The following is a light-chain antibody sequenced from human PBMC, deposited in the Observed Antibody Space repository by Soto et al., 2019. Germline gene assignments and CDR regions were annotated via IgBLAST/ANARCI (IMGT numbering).Light chain of an antibody. Sequence: SYELTQSPSMSVAPGQTARIPCGGDNIEAKGVHWYQQQPGQAPVLVVFDNGDRPSGIPERFSGSNSGNTATLTINRVEAGDESDYFCQVCDSSSDHWVFGGGTKLTVL. J-gene: IGLJ3*02. CDR3: QVCDSSSDHWV. V-gene: IGLV3-21*02. CDR1: NIEAKG. CDR2: DNG.